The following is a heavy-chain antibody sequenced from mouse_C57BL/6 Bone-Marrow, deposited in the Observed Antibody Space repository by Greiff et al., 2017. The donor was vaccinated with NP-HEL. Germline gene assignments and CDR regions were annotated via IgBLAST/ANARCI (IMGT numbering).Heavy chain of an antibody. CDR2: IYPRSGNT. Sequence: VQLVESGAELARPGASVKLSCKASGYTFTSYGISWVKQRTGQGLEWIGEIYPRSGNTYYNEKFKGKATLTADKSSSTAYMELRSLTSEDSAVYFCARSGRVVYFDYWGQGTTLTVSS. J-gene: IGHJ2*01. D-gene: IGHD1-1*01. V-gene: IGHV1-81*01. CDR1: GYTFTSYG. CDR3: ARSGRVVYFDY.